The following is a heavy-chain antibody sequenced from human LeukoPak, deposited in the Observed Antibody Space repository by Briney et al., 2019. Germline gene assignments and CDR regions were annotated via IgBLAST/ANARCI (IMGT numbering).Heavy chain of an antibody. V-gene: IGHV1-46*01. D-gene: IGHD1-26*01. Sequence: ASVKVSCKASGGTFSSYAISWVRQAPGQGLEWMGIINPSGGSTSYAQKFQGRVTMTRDTSTSTVYMELSSLRSEDTAVYYCARESGSYSHNWFDPWGQGTLVTVSS. J-gene: IGHJ5*02. CDR1: GGTFSSYA. CDR3: ARESGSYSHNWFDP. CDR2: INPSGGST.